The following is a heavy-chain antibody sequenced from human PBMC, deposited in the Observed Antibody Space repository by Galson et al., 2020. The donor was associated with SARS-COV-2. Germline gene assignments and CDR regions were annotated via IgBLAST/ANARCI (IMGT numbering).Heavy chain of an antibody. J-gene: IGHJ4*02. CDR3: ARECVSDRSGWGWGEY. D-gene: IGHD2-8*01. CDR1: GYTSAAYG. V-gene: IGHV1-18*04. Sequence: AAVKVSCKASGYTSAAYGISRGRQAPGQGPEGMGTRTSTGDTTNEKKDQGRGTMTTDTSTSTDYMELRSQRSDDTATYYCARECVSDRSGWGWGEYWGQGSLVTVSS. CDR2: TRTSTGDT.